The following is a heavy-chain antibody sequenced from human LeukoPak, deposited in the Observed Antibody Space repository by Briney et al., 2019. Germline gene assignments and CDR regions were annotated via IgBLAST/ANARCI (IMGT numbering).Heavy chain of an antibody. CDR2: ISAYNGNT. CDR3: ARGATYYDFWSGYYADY. D-gene: IGHD3-3*01. CDR1: GYTFTSYG. Sequence: ASVKVSCKASGYTFTSYGISWVRQAPGQGLEWMGWISAYNGNTNYAQKLQGRVTMTTDTSTSTAYMELRSLRSDDTAVYYCARGATYYDFWSGYYADYWGQGTLVTVSS. J-gene: IGHJ4*02. V-gene: IGHV1-18*01.